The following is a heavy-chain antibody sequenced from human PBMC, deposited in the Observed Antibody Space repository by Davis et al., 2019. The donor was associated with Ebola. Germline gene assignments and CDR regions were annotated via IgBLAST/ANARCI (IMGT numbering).Heavy chain of an antibody. J-gene: IGHJ5*02. CDR3: ARYTVTSNFDP. Sequence: SETLSLTCTVSGDSISSYYWSWIRQPPGKGLAWIGYIDYSGSTNYNPSLKSRVTISVDRSKNQFSLKLSSVTAADTAVYYCARYTVTSNFDPWGQGTLVTVSS. CDR2: IDYSGST. V-gene: IGHV4-59*12. D-gene: IGHD4-17*01. CDR1: GDSISSYY.